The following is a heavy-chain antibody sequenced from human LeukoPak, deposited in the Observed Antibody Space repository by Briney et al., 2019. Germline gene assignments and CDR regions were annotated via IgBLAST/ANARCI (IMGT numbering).Heavy chain of an antibody. CDR3: ARSTTYYFDY. V-gene: IGHV1-3*01. Sequence: ASVKVSCKASGYTFTSYAMHWVRQAPGQRLEWMGWINAGNGNTKYSRKFQGRVTITRDTSASTAYMELSSLGSEDTAVYYCARSTTYYFDYWGQGTLVTVSS. D-gene: IGHD1-7*01. J-gene: IGHJ4*02. CDR2: INAGNGNT. CDR1: GYTFTSYA.